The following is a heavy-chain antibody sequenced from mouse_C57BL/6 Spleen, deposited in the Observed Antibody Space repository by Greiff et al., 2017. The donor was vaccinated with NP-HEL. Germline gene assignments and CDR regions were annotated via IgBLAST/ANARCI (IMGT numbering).Heavy chain of an antibody. CDR3: ATPYYYGSSYLDY. CDR1: GYTFTTYP. Sequence: VMLVESGAELVKPGASVKMSCKASGYTFTTYPIEWMKQNHGKSLEWIGNFHPYNDDTKYNEKFKGKATLTVEKSSSTVYLELSRLTSDDSAVYYCATPYYYGSSYLDYWGQGTTLTVSS. CDR2: FHPYNDDT. D-gene: IGHD1-1*01. V-gene: IGHV1-47*01. J-gene: IGHJ2*01.